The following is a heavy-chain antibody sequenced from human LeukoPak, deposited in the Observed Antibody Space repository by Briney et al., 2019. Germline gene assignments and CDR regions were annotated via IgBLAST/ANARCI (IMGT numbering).Heavy chain of an antibody. CDR1: GFTFSSYG. Sequence: GGFLRLSCAASGFTFSSYGMHWVRQAPGKGLEWVAVIWYDGSNKYYADSVKGRFTISRDNSKNTLYLQMNSLRAEDTAVYYCARDRGSSWFYFDYWGQGTLVTVSS. V-gene: IGHV3-33*01. J-gene: IGHJ4*02. D-gene: IGHD6-13*01. CDR2: IWYDGSNK. CDR3: ARDRGSSWFYFDY.